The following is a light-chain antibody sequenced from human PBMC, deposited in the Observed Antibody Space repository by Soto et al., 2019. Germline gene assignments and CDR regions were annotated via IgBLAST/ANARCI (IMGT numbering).Light chain of an antibody. CDR2: VAS. CDR3: QHCGSLVLT. V-gene: IGKV3-20*01. J-gene: IGKJ4*01. CDR1: QSVSSTY. Sequence: EIVLTQSPGTLSLSPGERATLSCRASQSVSSTYLAWYQQNPGQAPSLLFYVASSRATAIPDRFSGRGSGTAFTLTISRREPEDIGVYYCQHCGSLVLTFGGGTKVEIK.